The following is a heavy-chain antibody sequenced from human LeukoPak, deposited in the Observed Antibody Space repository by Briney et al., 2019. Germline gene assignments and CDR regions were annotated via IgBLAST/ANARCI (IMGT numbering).Heavy chain of an antibody. Sequence: GASVNVSCTASGYTFTGYYMDWVRQAPGQGLEWVGRINPNSGGTNYAQKFQGRVTMTRDTSISTAYMELSSLRSDDTAVYYCARTDGVDYWGQGTLVTVSS. V-gene: IGHV1-2*06. CDR3: ARTDGVDY. D-gene: IGHD4-17*01. J-gene: IGHJ4*02. CDR1: GYTFTGYY. CDR2: INPNSGGT.